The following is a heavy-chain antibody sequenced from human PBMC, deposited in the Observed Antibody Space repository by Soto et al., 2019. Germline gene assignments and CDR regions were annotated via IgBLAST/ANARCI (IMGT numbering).Heavy chain of an antibody. CDR3: ARTASLTGYSSGWYRY. J-gene: IGHJ4*02. V-gene: IGHV1-69*01. CDR1: GGTFSSYA. D-gene: IGHD6-19*01. Sequence: QVQLVQSGAEVKKPGSSVKVSCKASGGTFSSYAISWVRQAPGQGLEWMGGIIPIFGTANYAQKFQGRVTITADESTSTAYMELSSLRSEVTAVYYCARTASLTGYSSGWYRYWGQGTLVTVSS. CDR2: IIPIFGTA.